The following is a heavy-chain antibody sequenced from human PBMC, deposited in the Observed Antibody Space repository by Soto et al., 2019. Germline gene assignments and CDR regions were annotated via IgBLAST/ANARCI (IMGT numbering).Heavy chain of an antibody. J-gene: IGHJ3*02. Sequence: ASVKVSCKASGYTFTSYYMHWVRQAPGQGLEWMGIINPSGGSTSYAQKFQGRVTMTRDTSTSTVYMVLSSLRSEDTAVYYCARGSKEPEYSSSSYWSGAFDIWGQGTMVTVS. D-gene: IGHD6-6*01. CDR3: ARGSKEPEYSSSSYWSGAFDI. CDR2: INPSGGST. V-gene: IGHV1-46*01. CDR1: GYTFTSYY.